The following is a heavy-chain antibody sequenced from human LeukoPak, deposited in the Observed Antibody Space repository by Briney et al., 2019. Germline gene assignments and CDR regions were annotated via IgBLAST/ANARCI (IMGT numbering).Heavy chain of an antibody. V-gene: IGHV3-53*01. CDR1: GFTVSSNY. D-gene: IGHD5-18*01. J-gene: IGHJ2*01. Sequence: PGGSLRLSCAASGFTVSSNYMSWVRQAPGKGLEWVSVIYSGGSTYYADSVKGRFTISIDNSKNTLYLQMNSLRAEDTAVYYCARESSRIQLDWYFDLWGRGTLVTVSS. CDR3: ARESSRIQLDWYFDL. CDR2: IYSGGST.